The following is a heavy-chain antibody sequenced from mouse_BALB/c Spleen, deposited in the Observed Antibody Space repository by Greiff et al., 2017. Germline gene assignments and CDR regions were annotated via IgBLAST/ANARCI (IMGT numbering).Heavy chain of an antibody. Sequence: QVQLQQSGAELAKPGASVKMSCKASGYTFTSYWMHWVKQRPGQGLEWIGYINPSTGYTEYNQKFKDKATLTADKSSSTAYMQLSSLTSEDSAVYYCAERNGAEGDYWGQGTPLTVSS. V-gene: IGHV1-7*01. CDR2: INPSTGYT. CDR3: AERNGAEGDY. J-gene: IGHJ2*01. CDR1: GYTFTSYW.